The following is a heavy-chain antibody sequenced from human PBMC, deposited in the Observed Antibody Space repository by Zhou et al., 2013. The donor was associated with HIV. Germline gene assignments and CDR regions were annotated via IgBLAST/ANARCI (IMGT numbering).Heavy chain of an antibody. CDR3: ARAQGGAYYDFWSGYLL. CDR2: FIPIFGTA. D-gene: IGHD3-3*01. J-gene: IGHJ4*02. CDR1: GGTFSSYG. V-gene: IGHV1-69*05. Sequence: QVQLVQSGAEVKKPGSSVKVSCKASGGTFSSYGISWVRQVPGQGLEWMGGFIPIFGTANYAQKFQGRVTITTDESTSTAFMELSSLRSEDTAVYYCARAQGGAYYDFWSGYLLWGQGTLVTVSS.